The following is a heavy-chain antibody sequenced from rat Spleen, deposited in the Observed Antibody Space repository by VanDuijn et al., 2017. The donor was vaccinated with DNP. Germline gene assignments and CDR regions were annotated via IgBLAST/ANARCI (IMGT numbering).Heavy chain of an antibody. CDR1: GFTFSDYY. CDR3: TTDAAY. J-gene: IGHJ3*01. Sequence: EVQLVESGGDLVQPGRSLKLSCEASGFTFSDYYMAWVRQAPTKGLEWVAYISYDGGGSYYGDSVKGRFTISRDNARSILYLQMDSLRSDDTATYYCTTDAAYWGQGALVTVSS. CDR2: ISYDGGGS. V-gene: IGHV5-20*01.